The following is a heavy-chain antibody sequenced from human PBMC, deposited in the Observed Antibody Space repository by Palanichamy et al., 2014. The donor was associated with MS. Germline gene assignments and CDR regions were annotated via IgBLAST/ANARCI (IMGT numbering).Heavy chain of an antibody. CDR1: GYIFNGYY. CDR3: ARDGSMDV. CDR2: INPDSGDT. Sequence: GQSGAEVRKPGATVKVSCKASGYIFNGYYLHWVRQAPGQGLEWMGRINPDSGDTNYAQKFQGWVTMTRDTSINTAYMELSRLRSDDTAVYYCARDGSMDVWGQGTTVTVSS. V-gene: IGHV1-2*04. D-gene: IGHD1-1*01. J-gene: IGHJ6*02.